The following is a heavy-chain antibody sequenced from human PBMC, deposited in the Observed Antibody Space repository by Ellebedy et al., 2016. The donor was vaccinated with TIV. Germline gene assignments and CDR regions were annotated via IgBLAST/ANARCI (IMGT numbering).Heavy chain of an antibody. CDR1: GFTFSSFG. CDR2: ISYDGGNK. D-gene: IGHD1-26*01. V-gene: IGHV3-30*18. J-gene: IGHJ4*02. Sequence: PGGSLRLSCAASGFTFSSFGMHLVRQAPGKGLEWVAVISYDGGNKYYADSVKGRFTISRDNSKNTLYLQMNSLRAEDTAVYYCAEDRHSGNIDYWGQGTLVTVSS. CDR3: AEDRHSGNIDY.